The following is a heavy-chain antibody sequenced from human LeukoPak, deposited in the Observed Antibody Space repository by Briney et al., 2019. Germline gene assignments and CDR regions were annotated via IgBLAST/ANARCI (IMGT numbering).Heavy chain of an antibody. CDR3: VRGYSFGPYGMDV. J-gene: IGHJ6*02. D-gene: IGHD2-15*01. CDR2: ISDSGGRT. Sequence: GGSLRLSCSASGFPFSSYAMHWVRQAPGKGLEYVSAISDSGGRTYIADSVKGRFTISRDNSKNTLYLQMSSLRAEDTAVYFCVRGYSFGPYGMDVWGQGTTVTVSS. CDR1: GFPFSSYA. V-gene: IGHV3-64D*09.